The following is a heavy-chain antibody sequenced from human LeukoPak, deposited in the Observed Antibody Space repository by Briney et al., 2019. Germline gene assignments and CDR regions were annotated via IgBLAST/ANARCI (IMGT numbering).Heavy chain of an antibody. CDR2: IIPIFGTA. J-gene: IGHJ3*02. CDR3: VSWLYYDILTGYYSEDAFDI. D-gene: IGHD3-9*01. V-gene: IGHV1-69*05. Sequence: SVKVSCKASGGTFSSYAISWVRQAPGQGPEWMGGIIPIFGTANYAQKFQGRVTITTDESTSTAYMELSSLRSEDTAVYYCVSWLYYDILTGYYSEDAFDIWGQGTMVTVSS. CDR1: GGTFSSYA.